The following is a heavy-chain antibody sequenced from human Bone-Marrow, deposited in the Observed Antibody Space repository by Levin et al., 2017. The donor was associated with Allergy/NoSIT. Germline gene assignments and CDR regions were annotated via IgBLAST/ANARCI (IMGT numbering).Heavy chain of an antibody. CDR2: IIWNSGSI. CDR1: GFTFDDYA. V-gene: IGHV3-9*01. CDR3: VRGAGWIDWFDS. Sequence: GGSLRLSCAVSGFTFDDYAMHWVRQAPGKGLEWVSGIIWNSGSIGYADSVKGRFTISRDNAKKSLYLQMDSLRPEDTAVYYCVRGAGWIDWFDSWGQGSLVTVSS. D-gene: IGHD5-12*01. J-gene: IGHJ5*01.